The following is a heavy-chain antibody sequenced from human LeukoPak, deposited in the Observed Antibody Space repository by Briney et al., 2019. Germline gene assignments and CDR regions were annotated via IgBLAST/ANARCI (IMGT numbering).Heavy chain of an antibody. Sequence: GGSLRLSCAASGITFSDYYMTWIRQAPGKGLEWVSSIGRSSTDTKYADSVKGRFTISRDDTKNSVYLQMNSLRAEDTAVYYCATFRGWYVAHWGQGSLVTVSS. CDR3: ATFRGWYVAH. V-gene: IGHV3-11*03. CDR1: GITFSDYY. CDR2: IGRSSTDT. J-gene: IGHJ4*02. D-gene: IGHD6-19*01.